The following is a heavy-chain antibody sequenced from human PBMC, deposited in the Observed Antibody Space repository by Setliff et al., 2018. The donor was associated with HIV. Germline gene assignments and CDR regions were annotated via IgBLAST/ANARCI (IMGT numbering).Heavy chain of an antibody. J-gene: IGHJ4*02. Sequence: ASVKVSCKASGYAFSNYGINWVRQAPGLGLEWMGWISGYNAKTDFAQKFRDRVSVTTDSSASTVYMEVMGLTSDDTAVYYCAREGVATPDEEGYYFDQWGQGTLVTVSS. CDR1: GYAFSNYG. CDR3: AREGVATPDEEGYYFDQ. V-gene: IGHV1-18*01. D-gene: IGHD6-13*01. CDR2: ISGYNAKT.